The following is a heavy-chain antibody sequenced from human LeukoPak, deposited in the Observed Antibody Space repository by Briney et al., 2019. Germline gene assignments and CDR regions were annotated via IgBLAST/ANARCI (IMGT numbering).Heavy chain of an antibody. Sequence: GGSLRLSCAASGFTFSSYSMNWVRQAPGKGLEWVSYISSSSSTIYYADSVKGRFTISRDNAKNSLYLQMNSLRAEDTAVYYCARDQSSSGWSTDYWGQGTLVTVSS. V-gene: IGHV3-48*04. D-gene: IGHD6-19*01. CDR2: ISSSSSTI. J-gene: IGHJ4*02. CDR3: ARDQSSSGWSTDY. CDR1: GFTFSSYS.